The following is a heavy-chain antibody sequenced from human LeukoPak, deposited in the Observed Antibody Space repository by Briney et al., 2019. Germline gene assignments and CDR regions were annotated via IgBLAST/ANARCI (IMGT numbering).Heavy chain of an antibody. CDR1: GYTFTSYD. CDR2: MNPNSGNT. V-gene: IGHV1-8*01. J-gene: IGHJ4*02. CDR3: ATLGNRYCSSTSCSKDY. D-gene: IGHD2-2*01. Sequence: ASVKVSCKASGYTFTSYDINWVRQATGQGLEWMGWMNPNSGNTGYAQKFQGRVTMTRNTSISTAYMELSSLRSEGTAVYYCATLGNRYCSSTSCSKDYWGQGTLVTVSS.